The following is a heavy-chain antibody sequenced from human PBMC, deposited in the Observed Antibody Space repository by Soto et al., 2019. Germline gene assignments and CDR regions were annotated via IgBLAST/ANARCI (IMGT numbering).Heavy chain of an antibody. Sequence: ASVKVSCKASGYTFTSYSISWVRQAPGQGLEWMGWISVYNGNTNYAQKLQGRVTMTTDTSTSTAYMELRSLRSDDSAVYYCAKGGYCSGTSCYRPIQKSFDPWGQGTLVTVSS. CDR1: GYTFTSYS. J-gene: IGHJ5*02. V-gene: IGHV1-18*01. CDR2: ISVYNGNT. CDR3: AKGGYCSGTSCYRPIQKSFDP. D-gene: IGHD2-2*01.